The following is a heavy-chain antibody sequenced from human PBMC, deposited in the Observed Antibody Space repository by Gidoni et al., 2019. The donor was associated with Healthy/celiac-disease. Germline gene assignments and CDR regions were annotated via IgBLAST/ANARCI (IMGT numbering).Heavy chain of an antibody. D-gene: IGHD7-27*01. J-gene: IGHJ4*02. Sequence: QVQLVQSGAEVKKPGASVKVSCQASGYTFTGYYMHWVRQAPGQGLEWMGWINPNSGGTNYAQKVQGWVTMTRDTSISTAYMELSRLRSDDTAVYYCARDSWLLGRYYFDYWGQGTLVTVSS. V-gene: IGHV1-2*04. CDR2: INPNSGGT. CDR3: ARDSWLLGRYYFDY. CDR1: GYTFTGYY.